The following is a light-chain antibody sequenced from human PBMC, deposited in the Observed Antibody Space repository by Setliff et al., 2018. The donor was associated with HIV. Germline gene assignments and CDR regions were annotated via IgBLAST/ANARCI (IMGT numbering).Light chain of an antibody. V-gene: IGLV2-23*01. CDR1: SSDIGRYNL. CDR3: CSNTGSNTYV. Sequence: LTQPASVSGSPGQSITISGTGTSSDIGRYNLVSWYQQYPGKAPKLMIYQATKRPSGVSNRFSGSKSGNTASLTISGLQAEDEADYYCCSNTGSNTYVFGSGTKVTVL. CDR2: QAT. J-gene: IGLJ1*01.